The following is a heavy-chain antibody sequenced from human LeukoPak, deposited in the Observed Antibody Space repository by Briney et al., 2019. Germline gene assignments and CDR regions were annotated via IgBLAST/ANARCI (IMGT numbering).Heavy chain of an antibody. CDR2: IYYSGST. J-gene: IGHJ5*02. V-gene: IGHV4-39*01. D-gene: IGHD3-10*01. CDR1: GGSISSSSYY. CDR3: ARHLKQHSYYGSGSYYL. Sequence: SETLSLTCTVSGGSISSSSYYWGWIRQPPGKGLEWIGSIYYSGSTYYNPSLKSRFTISVDTSKNQFSVKVSSVPAADTAVYYCARHLKQHSYYGSGSYYLWGQGTLVTVSS.